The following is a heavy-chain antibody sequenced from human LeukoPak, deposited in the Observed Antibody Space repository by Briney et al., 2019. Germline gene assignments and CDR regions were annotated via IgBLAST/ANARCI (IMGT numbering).Heavy chain of an antibody. CDR1: GGSISSSNW. Sequence: PSETLSLTCAVSGGSISSSNWWSWVRQPPGKGLEWIGEIYHSGSTNYNPSLKSRVTISVDKSKNQFSLKLSSVTAADTAVYYCARDLQSSSWGNFDYWGQGTLVTVSS. J-gene: IGHJ4*02. V-gene: IGHV4-4*02. D-gene: IGHD6-13*01. CDR3: ARDLQSSSWGNFDY. CDR2: IYHSGST.